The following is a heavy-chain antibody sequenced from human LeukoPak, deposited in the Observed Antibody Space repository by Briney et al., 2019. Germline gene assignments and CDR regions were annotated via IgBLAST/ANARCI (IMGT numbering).Heavy chain of an antibody. J-gene: IGHJ4*02. CDR2: IYGGGST. CDR3: TPTKYVSRYYFDY. CDR1: GVTVSNNF. V-gene: IGHV3-53*01. Sequence: PGGSLILSCAASGVTVSNNFMSWVRQAPGKGLEWVSVIYGGGSTYYADSVKGRFTISRDDSKNTLYLQMNSLKTEDTAVYYCTPTKYVSRYYFDYWGQGTLVTVSS. D-gene: IGHD5-12*01.